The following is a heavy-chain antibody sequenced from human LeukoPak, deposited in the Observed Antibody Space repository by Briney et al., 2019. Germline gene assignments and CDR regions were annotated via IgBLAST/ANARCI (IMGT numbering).Heavy chain of an antibody. J-gene: IGHJ5*02. Sequence: SETLSLTCAVYGGSFSGYYWSWIRQPPGKGLEWIGEISHSGSTNHNPSLKSRVTISVDTSKNQFSLKLSSVTAADTAVYYCARRLGRDRSSTSCYFAAKFDPWGQGALVTVSS. CDR3: ARRLGRDRSSTSCYFAAKFDP. V-gene: IGHV4-34*01. CDR1: GGSFSGYY. CDR2: ISHSGST. D-gene: IGHD2-2*01.